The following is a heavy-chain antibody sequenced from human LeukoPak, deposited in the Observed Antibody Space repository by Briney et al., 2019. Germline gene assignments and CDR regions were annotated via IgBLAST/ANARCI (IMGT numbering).Heavy chain of an antibody. Sequence: PSETLSLTCTVSGGSISSSSYYWGWIRQPPGKGLEWIGSIYHSGNTNYNPSLKSRVTISVDTSKNQFSLKLTSVTAADTAVYYCARGHLVGGWFKYDAFEIWGQGTMVTVSS. CDR3: ARGHLVGGWFKYDAFEI. CDR1: GGSISSSSYY. J-gene: IGHJ3*02. V-gene: IGHV4-39*07. D-gene: IGHD6-19*01. CDR2: IYHSGNT.